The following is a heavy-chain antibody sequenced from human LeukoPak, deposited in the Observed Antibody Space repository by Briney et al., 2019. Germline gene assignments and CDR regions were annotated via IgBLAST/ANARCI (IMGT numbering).Heavy chain of an antibody. CDR2: IYYSGST. CDR1: GGSISSGDYY. V-gene: IGHV4-30-4*08. D-gene: IGHD2-21*01. J-gene: IGHJ4*02. Sequence: SQTLSLTCTVSGGSISSGDYYWSWIRQPPGKGLEWIGYIYYSGSTYYNPSLKSRVTISVDTSKNQFSLKLSSVTAADTAVYYCARFRAYCGGDCYRGPFDYWGQGTLVTVSS. CDR3: ARFRAYCGGDCYRGPFDY.